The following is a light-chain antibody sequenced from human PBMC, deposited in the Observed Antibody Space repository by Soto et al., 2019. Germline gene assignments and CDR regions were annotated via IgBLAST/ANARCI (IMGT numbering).Light chain of an antibody. CDR3: FQGTSWPGT. V-gene: IGKV2-30*01. J-gene: IGKJ1*01. Sequence: DVLMTQSPLSLPVTLGQPACISCGSTESVEYSDGVAYLSWYQQRPGQSPRRLIYEVPHRDSGVPARFSGSGSGTDFTLTISMVEAGDVGIYYCFQGTSWPGTFGQGTK. CDR2: EVP. CDR1: ESVEYSDGVAY.